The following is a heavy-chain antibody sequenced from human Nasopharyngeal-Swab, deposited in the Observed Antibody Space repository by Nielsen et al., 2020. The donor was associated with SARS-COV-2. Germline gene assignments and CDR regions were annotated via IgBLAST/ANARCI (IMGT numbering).Heavy chain of an antibody. D-gene: IGHD3-10*01. CDR2: IDTSGT. CDR3: VRDSPMTRAVIVEY. J-gene: IGHJ4*02. CDR1: GDSIGSGKYY. V-gene: IGHV4-61*02. Sequence: SETLSLTCTVSGDSIGSGKYYWGWIRQSAGKGLEWLGRIDTSGTTYNPSLKSRVTMSLDTSKNEFSPKVNSVTAADTAVYYCVRDSPMTRAVIVEYWGQGTLVTVSS.